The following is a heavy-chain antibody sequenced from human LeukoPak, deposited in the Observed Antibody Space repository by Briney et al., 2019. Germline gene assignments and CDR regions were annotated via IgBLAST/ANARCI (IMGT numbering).Heavy chain of an antibody. V-gene: IGHV4-59*01. D-gene: IGHD3-9*01. Sequence: SETLSLTCTVSGGSISSYYWSWIRQPPGKGLEWIGYIYYSGSTNYNPSLKSRVTISVDTSKNQFSLKLSSVTAADTAVYYCARAPKLRYFDWPPNAFDIWGQGTMFTVSS. CDR2: IYYSGST. J-gene: IGHJ3*02. CDR1: GGSISSYY. CDR3: ARAPKLRYFDWPPNAFDI.